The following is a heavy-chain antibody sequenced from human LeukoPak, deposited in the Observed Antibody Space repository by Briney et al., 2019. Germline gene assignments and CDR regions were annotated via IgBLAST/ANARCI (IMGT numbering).Heavy chain of an antibody. CDR2: IYYSGST. CDR1: GGSISSYY. V-gene: IGHV4-59*01. Sequence: KTSETLSLTCTVSGGSISSYYWSWIQQPPGKGLEWIGYIYYSGSTNYNPSLKSRVTISVDTSKNQFSLKLSSVTAADTAVYYCARAVAGGPAPFDYWGQGTLVTVSS. D-gene: IGHD6-19*01. J-gene: IGHJ4*02. CDR3: ARAVAGGPAPFDY.